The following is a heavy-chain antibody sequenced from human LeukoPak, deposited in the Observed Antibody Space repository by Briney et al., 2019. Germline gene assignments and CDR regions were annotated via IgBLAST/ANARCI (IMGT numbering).Heavy chain of an antibody. V-gene: IGHV4-59*01. CDR3: ARVKIRWWNAFDI. J-gene: IGHJ3*02. D-gene: IGHD4-23*01. Sequence: KASETLSLTCTVSGGSISSYYWSWIRQPSGKGLEWIGYIYYSGSTNYNPSLKSRVTISVDTSKNQFSLKLSSVTAADTAVYYCARVKIRWWNAFDIWGQGTMVTVSS. CDR2: IYYSGST. CDR1: GGSISSYY.